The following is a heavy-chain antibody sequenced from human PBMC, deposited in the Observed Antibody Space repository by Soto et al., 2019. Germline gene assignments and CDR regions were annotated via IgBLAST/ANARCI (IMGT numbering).Heavy chain of an antibody. V-gene: IGHV3-53*02. D-gene: IGHD7-27*01. J-gene: IGHJ6*02. Sequence: EVQLVETGGGLIQPGGSLRLSCAASGFTVSSNYMSWVRQAPGKGLEWVSVIYSGGSTYYADSVQGRFTISRDNSKNTLYLQMNSLRAEDTAVYYCARDAWGYYYYGMDVWGQGTTVTVSS. CDR1: GFTVSSNY. CDR3: ARDAWGYYYYGMDV. CDR2: IYSGGST.